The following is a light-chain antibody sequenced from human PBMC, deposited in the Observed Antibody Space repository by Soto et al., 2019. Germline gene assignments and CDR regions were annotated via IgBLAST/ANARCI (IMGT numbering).Light chain of an antibody. J-gene: IGKJ4*01. CDR1: QSVSSS. CDR3: QQYNEWPVT. CDR2: GAS. V-gene: IGKV3-15*01. Sequence: EIVMTQSPVTLSVSPGERATLPCRASQSVSSSLAWYQQKPGQTPRILIYGASTRATGIPARFSGSGSGTEFTLTISSLQSEDCAVYYCQQYNEWPVTFGGGTKVEIK.